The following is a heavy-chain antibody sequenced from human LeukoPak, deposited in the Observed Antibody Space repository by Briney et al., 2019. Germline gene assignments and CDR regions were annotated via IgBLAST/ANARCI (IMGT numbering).Heavy chain of an antibody. Sequence: GSSVKVSCKASGGTFGSYAISWVRQAPGQGLEWMGRIIPILGIANYAQKFQGRVTITADKSTSTAYMELSSLRSEDTAVYYCARVPVAGKRLDYWGQGTLVTVSS. V-gene: IGHV1-69*04. CDR1: GGTFGSYA. J-gene: IGHJ4*02. CDR2: IIPILGIA. CDR3: ARVPVAGKRLDY. D-gene: IGHD6-19*01.